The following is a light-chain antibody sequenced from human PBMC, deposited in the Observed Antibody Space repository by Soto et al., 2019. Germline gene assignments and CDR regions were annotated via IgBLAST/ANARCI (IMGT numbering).Light chain of an antibody. J-gene: IGLJ1*01. CDR2: GNS. V-gene: IGLV1-40*01. CDR1: SSNIGAGYD. Sequence: QSVLTQPPSVSGAPGQRVTISCTGRSSNIGAGYDVHWYQQLPGTAPKLLIYGNSNRPSGVPDRFSGSKSGTSASLAITGLQAEDEADYYCQSYNSSLSALVFGTGTKVTVL. CDR3: QSYNSSLSALV.